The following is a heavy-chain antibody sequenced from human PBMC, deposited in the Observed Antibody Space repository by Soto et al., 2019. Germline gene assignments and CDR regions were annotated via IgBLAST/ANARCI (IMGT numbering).Heavy chain of an antibody. CDR3: ERNSGYDYYDSTGIEN. Sequence: AGGSLRLSCAASGFSFSSYAMTWARRAPGKGLEWVSAIGGSGITYYADSVKGRITISRDNSRNMVYLQMNSLRAEDTAVYYCERNSGYDYYDSTGIENWGQGTQVTVSS. CDR1: GFSFSSYA. CDR2: IGGSGIT. D-gene: IGHD3-22*01. J-gene: IGHJ4*02. V-gene: IGHV3-23*01.